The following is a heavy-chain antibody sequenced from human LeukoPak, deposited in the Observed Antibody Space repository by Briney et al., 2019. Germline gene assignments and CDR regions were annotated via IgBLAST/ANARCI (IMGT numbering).Heavy chain of an antibody. CDR2: VYYRGST. D-gene: IGHD3-10*01. J-gene: IGHJ5*02. Sequence: SETLSLTCTISGGSITTYYWSWIRQPAGKGLEWIGNVYYRGSTTYNPSLKTRVTISVDTSKNQFSLRLTSLTAADTAVYYCAADRQEGGSGSYWFDPWGQGTLVTVSS. CDR3: AADRQEGGSGSYWFDP. CDR1: GGSITTYY. V-gene: IGHV4-59*01.